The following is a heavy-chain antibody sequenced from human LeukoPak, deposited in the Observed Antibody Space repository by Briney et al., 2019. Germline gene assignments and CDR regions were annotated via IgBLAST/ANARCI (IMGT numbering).Heavy chain of an antibody. J-gene: IGHJ4*02. V-gene: IGHV4-39*06. CDR2: IYYSGST. CDR3: ARVRGGDGYNYFDY. CDR1: GGSISSSSYY. D-gene: IGHD5-24*01. Sequence: SETLSLTCTVSGGSISSSSYYWGWIRQPPGKGLEWIGSIYYSGSTYYNPSLKSRVTISVDTSKNQFPLKLSSVTAADTAVYYCARVRGGDGYNYFDYWGQGTLVTVSS.